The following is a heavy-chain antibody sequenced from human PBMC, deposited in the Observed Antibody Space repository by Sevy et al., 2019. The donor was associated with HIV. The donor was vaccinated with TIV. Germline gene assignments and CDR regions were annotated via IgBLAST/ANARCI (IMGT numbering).Heavy chain of an antibody. V-gene: IGHV3-48*02. D-gene: IGHD2-15*01. J-gene: IGHJ4*02. CDR3: ARGGYCSGGSCYSDDYFDY. CDR2: ISSSSSTI. CDR1: GFTFSSYS. Sequence: GGSLRLSCAASGFTFSSYSMNWVRQAPGKGLEWVSYISSSSSTIYYADSVKGRFTISRDNAKNSLYLQLNSLRDEDTAVYYCARGGYCSGGSCYSDDYFDYWGQGTLVTVSS.